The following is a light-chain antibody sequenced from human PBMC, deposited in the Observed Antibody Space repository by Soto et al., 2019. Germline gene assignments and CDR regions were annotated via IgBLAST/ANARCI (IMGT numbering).Light chain of an antibody. CDR1: SSDVGGYNY. CDR3: SSYTSSSSSLYV. V-gene: IGLV2-14*01. CDR2: DVS. J-gene: IGLJ1*01. Sequence: QSALTQPASVSGSPGQSITISCTGTSSDVGGYNYVSWYQQHPGKAPKLMIYDVSNRPSGVSNRFSGSKSGNTASLTISGLQAEEKADYYCSSYTSSSSSLYVFGTGTKLTVL.